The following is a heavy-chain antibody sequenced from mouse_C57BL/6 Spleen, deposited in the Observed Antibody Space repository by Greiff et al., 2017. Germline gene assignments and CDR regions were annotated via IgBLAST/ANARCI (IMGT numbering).Heavy chain of an antibody. V-gene: IGHV1-9*01. CDR2: ILPGSGST. D-gene: IGHD1-1*01. CDR3: AISYYGSRRYFDV. Sequence: QVQLQQSGAELMKPGASVKLSCKATGYTFTGYWIEWVQQRPGHGLEWLGEILPGSGSTKYNEKFKGKATFTADTSSHTAYIQLSNLTTDDSAIYYCAISYYGSRRYFDVWGTGTTVTVSS. J-gene: IGHJ1*03. CDR1: GYTFTGYW.